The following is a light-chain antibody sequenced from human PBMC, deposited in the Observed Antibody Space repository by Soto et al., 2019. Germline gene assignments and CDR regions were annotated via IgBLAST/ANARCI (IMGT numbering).Light chain of an antibody. V-gene: IGKV3-15*01. CDR1: QSVSSN. Sequence: EIVMTQSAAAVSVSPGERATLSCRASQSVSSNLAWYQQKPGQAPRLLIYGASTRATGIPARFSGSGSGTEFTLTISSLQSEDFAVYYCQQYNNWPRVTFGQGTRLEIK. CDR3: QQYNNWPRVT. J-gene: IGKJ5*01. CDR2: GAS.